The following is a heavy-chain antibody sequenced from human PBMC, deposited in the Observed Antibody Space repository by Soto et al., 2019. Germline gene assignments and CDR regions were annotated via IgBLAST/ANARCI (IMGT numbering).Heavy chain of an antibody. CDR3: PRRDQNSRRTFDY. J-gene: IGHJ4*02. D-gene: IGHD2-2*01. Sequence: EVQLVESGGGLVQPGGSLRLSCAASGFTFSDHYMDWVRRAPGKGLEWVGRTRDKANSYTTEYAASVKGRFTISRDDSKNSLYLQMNSLKTEDTAVYYCPRRDQNSRRTFDYWGQGTLVTVSS. CDR2: TRDKANSYTT. CDR1: GFTFSDHY. V-gene: IGHV3-72*01.